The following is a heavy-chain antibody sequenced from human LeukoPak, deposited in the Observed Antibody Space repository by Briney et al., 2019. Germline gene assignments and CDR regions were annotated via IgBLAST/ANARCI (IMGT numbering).Heavy chain of an antibody. CDR3: ARVGRGGYNYEWVRFDMDV. CDR2: IYYSGST. CDR1: GGSISSSSYY. V-gene: IGHV4-39*07. J-gene: IGHJ6*03. D-gene: IGHD5-24*01. Sequence: SETLSLTCTVSGGSISSSSYYWGWIRQPPGKGLEWIGSIYYSGSTNYNPSLKSRVTISVDTSKNQFSLKLSSVTAADTAVYYCARVGRGGYNYEWVRFDMDVWGKGTTVTVSS.